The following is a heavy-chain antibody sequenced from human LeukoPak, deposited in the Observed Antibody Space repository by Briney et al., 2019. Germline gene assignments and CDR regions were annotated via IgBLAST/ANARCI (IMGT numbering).Heavy chain of an antibody. CDR2: IRYDGSNK. Sequence: GGSLRLSCAASGFTFSSYGMHWVRRAPGKGLEWVAFIRYDGSNKYYADSVKGRFTISRDNSKNTLYLQMNSLRAEDTAVYYCAKGELWTYYYYYYGMDVWGQGTTVTVSS. V-gene: IGHV3-30*02. CDR3: AKGELWTYYYYYYGMDV. CDR1: GFTFSSYG. D-gene: IGHD3-16*01. J-gene: IGHJ6*02.